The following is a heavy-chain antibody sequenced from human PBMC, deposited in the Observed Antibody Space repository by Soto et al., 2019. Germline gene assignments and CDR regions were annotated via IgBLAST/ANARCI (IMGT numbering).Heavy chain of an antibody. CDR2: ISSSGTTA. Sequence: QEQLVESGGGLVEPGGSLRLSCAVSGFNFGDYYMSWIRQAPGKGLEWLAYISSSGTTADYSDSVKGRFTISRDNTKNSVSLQMNRLGVDDTAVYYCARDRGPPNYDWLPTLWGQGTLVTVSS. CDR3: ARDRGPPNYDWLPTL. V-gene: IGHV3-11*01. D-gene: IGHD3-9*01. J-gene: IGHJ4*02. CDR1: GFNFGDYY.